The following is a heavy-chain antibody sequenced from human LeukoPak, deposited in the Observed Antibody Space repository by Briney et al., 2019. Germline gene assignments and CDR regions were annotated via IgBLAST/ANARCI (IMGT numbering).Heavy chain of an antibody. V-gene: IGHV3-30*03. Sequence: GGSLRLSCAASGFTFSSYGMHWVRQAPGKGLEWVAVISYDGSNKYYADSVKGRFTISRDNSKNTLYLQMNSLRAEDTAVYYCARVSYRRITMIVVAFDAFDIWGQGTMVTVSS. J-gene: IGHJ3*02. CDR2: ISYDGSNK. CDR1: GFTFSSYG. D-gene: IGHD3-22*01. CDR3: ARVSYRRITMIVVAFDAFDI.